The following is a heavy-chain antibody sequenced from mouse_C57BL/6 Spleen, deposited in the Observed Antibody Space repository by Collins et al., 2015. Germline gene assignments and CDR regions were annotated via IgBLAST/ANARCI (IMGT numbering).Heavy chain of an antibody. Sequence: DVQLQESGPGLVKPSQSLSLTCSVTGYSITSGYYWNWIRQFPGNKLEWMGYISYDGSNNYNPPLKNRISITRDTSKNQFFLKLNSVTTEDTATYYCARDDYDPFAYWGQGTLVTVSA. CDR1: GYSITSGYY. J-gene: IGHJ3*01. CDR2: ISYDGSN. CDR3: ARDDYDPFAY. V-gene: IGHV3-6*01. D-gene: IGHD2-4*01.